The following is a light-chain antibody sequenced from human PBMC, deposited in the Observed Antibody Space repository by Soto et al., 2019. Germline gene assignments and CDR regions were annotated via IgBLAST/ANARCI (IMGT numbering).Light chain of an antibody. CDR2: GAS. Sequence: EIVMTQSPATLSVSPGERATLSCRASQSVSSNLAWYQQKPGQAPRLLIYGASTRATGIPARFSGSGSGTEFTLTISSLQSEDFAVYYCQQYNNWPLLGTFGPGTKVDIK. CDR1: QSVSSN. J-gene: IGKJ3*01. CDR3: QQYNNWPLLGT. V-gene: IGKV3-15*01.